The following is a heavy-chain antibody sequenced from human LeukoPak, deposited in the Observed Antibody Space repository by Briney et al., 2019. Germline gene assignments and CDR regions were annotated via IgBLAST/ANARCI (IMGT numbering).Heavy chain of an antibody. CDR2: ISGSGGST. J-gene: IGHJ4*02. D-gene: IGHD6-13*01. V-gene: IGHV3-23*01. CDR1: GFTFSSYA. CDR3: AKEGYSSSWYDHGTDY. Sequence: PGGSLRLSCAASGFTFSSYAMSWVRQAPGKGLEWVSAISGSGGSTYYADSVKGRFTISRDNSKNTLYLQMNSLRAEDTAVYYCAKEGYSSSWYDHGTDYWGQGTLVTVSS.